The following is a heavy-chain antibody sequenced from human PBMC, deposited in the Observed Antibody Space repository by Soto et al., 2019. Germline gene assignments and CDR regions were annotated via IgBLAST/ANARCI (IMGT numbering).Heavy chain of an antibody. V-gene: IGHV3-23*01. D-gene: IGHD2-15*01. J-gene: IGHJ4*02. CDR1: GFTFSSYA. Sequence: GSLRLSCSASGFTFSSYAMSWVRQAPGKGLEWVSSIGGTAYSTHYADSVKGRFTISRDNSKNTLYLQMNSLRVEDTATYYCPCSGCSPGYWGQGTLVTVSS. CDR3: PCSGCSPGY. CDR2: IGGTAYST.